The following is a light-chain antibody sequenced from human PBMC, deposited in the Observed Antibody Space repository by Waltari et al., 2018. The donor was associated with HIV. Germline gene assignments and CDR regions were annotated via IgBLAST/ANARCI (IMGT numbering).Light chain of an antibody. Sequence: DIVMTQSPDSLAVSLGERATINCKSSQTVLYTSNNINYLARYQQKPGQPPKLLIDWASTRESGVPDRFSGSGSGTDFTLTISSLQAEDVAVYFCQQYYSVPPTFGQGTKVEIK. CDR3: QQYYSVPPT. CDR1: QTVLYTSNNINY. CDR2: WAS. J-gene: IGKJ1*01. V-gene: IGKV4-1*01.